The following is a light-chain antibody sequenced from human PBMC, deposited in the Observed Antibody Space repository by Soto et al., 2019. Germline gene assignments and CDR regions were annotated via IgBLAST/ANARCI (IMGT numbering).Light chain of an antibody. V-gene: IGKV1-39*01. Sequence: DMQMTQSPPSLSACVGDKVTITCLASQSISTYLNWYQRKPGKAPKLLIYAASSLQSGVPSRFSGSGSGTDFTLTISGLQPEDFATYYCQQSYNSWTFGQGTKVDIK. CDR1: QSISTY. CDR2: AAS. CDR3: QQSYNSWT. J-gene: IGKJ1*01.